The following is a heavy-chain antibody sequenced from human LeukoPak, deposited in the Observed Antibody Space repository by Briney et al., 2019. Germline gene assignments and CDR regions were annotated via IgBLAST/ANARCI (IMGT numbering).Heavy chain of an antibody. D-gene: IGHD6-13*01. CDR3: AKDFGYSSSWYFDY. CDR2: ISWDGGST. V-gene: IGHV3-43*01. CDR1: GFTFDDYT. Sequence: PGGSLRLSCAASGFTFDDYTMHWVRQAPGKGLEWVSLISWDGGSTYYADSVKGRFTISRDNSKNSLYLQMNSLRTEDTALYYCAKDFGYSSSWYFDYWGQGTLVTVSS. J-gene: IGHJ4*02.